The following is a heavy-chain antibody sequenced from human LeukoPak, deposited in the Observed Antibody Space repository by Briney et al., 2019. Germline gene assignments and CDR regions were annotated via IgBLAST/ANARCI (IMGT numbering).Heavy chain of an antibody. J-gene: IGHJ4*02. V-gene: IGHV1-69*13. Sequence: GASVKVSCKASGGTFSSYAISWVRQAPGQGLEWMGGIIPIFGTANYAQKFQGRVTITADESTSTAYMELSSLRSEDTAVYYCARGWFRELFSWGPLDYWGQGTLVTVSS. D-gene: IGHD3-10*01. CDR1: GGTFSSYA. CDR2: IIPIFGTA. CDR3: ARGWFRELFSWGPLDY.